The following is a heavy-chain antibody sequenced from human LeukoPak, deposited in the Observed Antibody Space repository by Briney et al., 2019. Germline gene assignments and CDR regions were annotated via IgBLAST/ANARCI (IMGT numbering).Heavy chain of an antibody. CDR2: VYYTGST. CDR3: TRRGGSSSSDWFDP. Sequence: SETLSLTCTVSGGSISNYYWSWIRQPPGKGLEWIGYVYYTGSTSYNPSLKSRVTISGDTSKNQFSLKLSPVTAADTAVYYCTRRGGSSSSDWFDPWGQGTLVIVSS. D-gene: IGHD6-6*01. J-gene: IGHJ5*02. V-gene: IGHV4-59*08. CDR1: GGSISNYY.